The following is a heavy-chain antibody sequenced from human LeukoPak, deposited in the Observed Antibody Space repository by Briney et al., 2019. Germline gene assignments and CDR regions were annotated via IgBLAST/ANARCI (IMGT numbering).Heavy chain of an antibody. CDR3: ARFRVWSGYWGNLDY. CDR2: IYYSGNT. D-gene: IGHD3-3*01. Sequence: SETLSLTCTVSGGSISSSSYYWGWIRQPPGKGLEWIGSIYYSGNTYYSPSLKSRVTISVDTSKNQFSLKLNSVTAADTAVYYRARFRVWSGYWGNLDYWGQGTLVTVSS. J-gene: IGHJ4*02. V-gene: IGHV4-39*07. CDR1: GGSISSSSYY.